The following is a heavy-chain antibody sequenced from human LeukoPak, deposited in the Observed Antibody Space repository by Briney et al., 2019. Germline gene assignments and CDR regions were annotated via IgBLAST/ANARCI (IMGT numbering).Heavy chain of an antibody. D-gene: IGHD4-23*01. CDR2: ISGSGDIT. CDR1: GFTFSSYG. CDR3: ARDTRTVVTRDFDY. Sequence: GGTLRLSCAASGFTFSSYGMSWVRQAPGKGLEWVSGISGSGDITSYADSVKGRFTISRDNAKNSLYLQMNSLRAEDTAVYYCARDTRTVVTRDFDYWGQGTLVTVSS. V-gene: IGHV3-23*01. J-gene: IGHJ4*02.